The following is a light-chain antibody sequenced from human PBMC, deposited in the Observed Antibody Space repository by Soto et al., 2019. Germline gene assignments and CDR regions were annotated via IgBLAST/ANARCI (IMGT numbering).Light chain of an antibody. CDR3: VLYMGSGISV. Sequence: QTVVTQDPSFSVSPGRTVTLTCGLTSGSVSTSYYPSWYQQTPGQAPRTLIYSTNTRSSGVPDRFSGSILGNKAALTITGAQADDESDYYCVLYMGSGISVFGGGTQLTVL. CDR2: STN. J-gene: IGLJ3*02. CDR1: SGSVSTSYY. V-gene: IGLV8-61*01.